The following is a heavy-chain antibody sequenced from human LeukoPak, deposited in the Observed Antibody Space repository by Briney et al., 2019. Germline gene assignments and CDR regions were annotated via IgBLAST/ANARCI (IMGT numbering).Heavy chain of an antibody. Sequence: GGSLRLSCAASGFTFAGYWMTWVRQAPGKGLEWVANIKQDGSEKYYVDSVKGRFTISRDNAKNSLYLQMNSLRAEDSAVYYCARDMARWGSTWGQGTLVTVSS. CDR1: GFTFAGYW. J-gene: IGHJ4*02. V-gene: IGHV3-7*01. CDR2: IKQDGSEK. D-gene: IGHD5-24*01. CDR3: ARDMARWGST.